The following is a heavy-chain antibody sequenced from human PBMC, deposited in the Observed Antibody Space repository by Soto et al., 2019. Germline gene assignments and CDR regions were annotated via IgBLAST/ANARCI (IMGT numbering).Heavy chain of an antibody. J-gene: IGHJ3*02. CDR1: GGSISSSNW. D-gene: IGHD3-9*01. CDR3: ASQYDILTGYPPDAFDI. V-gene: IGHV4-4*02. CDR2: IYHSGST. Sequence: QVQLQESGPGLVKPSGTLSLTCAVSGGSISSSNWWSWVRQPPGKGLEWIGEIYHSGSTNYNPSLERRVHNPVDKYKNQFSLKLSSVTAADTAVYYCASQYDILTGYPPDAFDIWGQGTMVTVSS.